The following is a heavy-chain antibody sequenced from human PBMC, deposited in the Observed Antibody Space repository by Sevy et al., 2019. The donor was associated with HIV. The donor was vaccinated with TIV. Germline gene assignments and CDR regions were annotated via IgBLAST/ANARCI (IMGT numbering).Heavy chain of an antibody. V-gene: IGHV3-30*04. CDR1: GFTFSSYA. J-gene: IGHJ6*02. CDR2: ISYDGNNK. D-gene: IGHD3-16*01. CDR3: ARDGSSGGLFLKDYYYFGMDV. Sequence: GGSLRLSCAASGFTFSSYAMHWVRQAPGKGLEWVAVISYDGNNKYHADSVKDRFTISRDNSKNTLYLQMNSLRAEDTVVDYCARDGSSGGLFLKDYYYFGMDVWGQGTTVTVSS.